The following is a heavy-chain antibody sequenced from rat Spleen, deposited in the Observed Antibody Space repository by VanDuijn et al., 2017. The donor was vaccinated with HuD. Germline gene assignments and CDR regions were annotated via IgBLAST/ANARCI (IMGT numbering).Heavy chain of an antibody. Sequence: EVKLVESGGGLVQPGRSLKLSCAASGFNFNDHWMGWVRQAPGKGLEWIGEINKDSSTIKYTPSLKDKFTISRDNAQNTLYLQTSKLGSDDTATYYCVREELGVRNWGQGVTVTVSS. D-gene: IGHD4-3*01. CDR1: GFNFNDHW. CDR2: INKDSSTI. J-gene: IGHJ2*01. CDR3: VREELGVRN. V-gene: IGHV4-2*01.